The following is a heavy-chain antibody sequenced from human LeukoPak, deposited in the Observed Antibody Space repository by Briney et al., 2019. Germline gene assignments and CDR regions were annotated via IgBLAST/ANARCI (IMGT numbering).Heavy chain of an antibody. J-gene: IGHJ3*02. CDR1: GYTFTGYY. V-gene: IGHV1-46*01. CDR2: INPSGGST. CDR3: ARDRDGYNYPHDAFDI. Sequence: ASVKVSCKASGYTFTGYYMHWVRQAPGQGREWMGIINPSGGSTSYAQKFQGRVTMTRDTSTSTVYMELSSLRSEDTAVYYCARDRDGYNYPHDAFDIWGQGTMVTVSS. D-gene: IGHD5-24*01.